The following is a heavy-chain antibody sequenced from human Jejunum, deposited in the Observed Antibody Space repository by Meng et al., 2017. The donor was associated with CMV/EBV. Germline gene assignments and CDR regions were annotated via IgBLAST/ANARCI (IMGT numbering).Heavy chain of an antibody. CDR3: ARDYNFWSAPAFDY. D-gene: IGHD3-3*01. CDR2: IYYSGTT. V-gene: IGHV4-39*07. J-gene: IGHJ4*02. Sequence: QLQEVGPGLVKPSEPQSLTCTVSDGSISTSNYYWGWIRQPSGKGLEWIGSIYYSGTTYYNPSLKRRVTISIDTSKKQFSLRLSSVTAADMAVYYCARDYNFWSAPAFDYWGQGTLVTVSS. CDR1: DGSISTSNYY.